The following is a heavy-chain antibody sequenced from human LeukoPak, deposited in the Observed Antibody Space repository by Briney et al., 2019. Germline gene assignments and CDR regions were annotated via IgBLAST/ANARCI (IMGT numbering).Heavy chain of an antibody. Sequence: GGSLRLSCAASGFTFRDSAMHWVRQAPGKGLEWVSSISSSSSYIYYADSVKGRFTISRDNAKNSLYLQMNSLRAEDTAVYYCARSYAPLYYYYMDVWGKGTTVTVSS. V-gene: IGHV3-21*01. D-gene: IGHD3-16*01. CDR2: ISSSSSYI. CDR1: GFTFRDSA. J-gene: IGHJ6*03. CDR3: ARSYAPLYYYYMDV.